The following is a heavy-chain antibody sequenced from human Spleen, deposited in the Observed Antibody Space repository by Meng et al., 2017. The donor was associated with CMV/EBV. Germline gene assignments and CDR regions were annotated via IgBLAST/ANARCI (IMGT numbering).Heavy chain of an antibody. Sequence: GGSLRLSCAASGFTFSSYAMHWVRQAPGKGLEWVSVIFGADNTNYADSVRGRFTIARDNAKNSLYLQMNSLRAEDTAVYYCARDNSPYDFWSGSESDGMDVWGQGTTVTVSS. CDR1: GFTFSSYA. D-gene: IGHD3-3*01. J-gene: IGHJ6*02. V-gene: IGHV3-66*01. CDR2: IFGADNT. CDR3: ARDNSPYDFWSGSESDGMDV.